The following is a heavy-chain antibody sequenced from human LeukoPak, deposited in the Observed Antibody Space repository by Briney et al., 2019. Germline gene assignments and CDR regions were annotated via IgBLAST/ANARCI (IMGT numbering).Heavy chain of an antibody. CDR3: AGGGRGVFTARRFKPGNWFDP. V-gene: IGHV4-34*01. J-gene: IGHJ5*02. Sequence: SETLSLPCAVYGGSFSDYYWSWIRQPPGKGLEWIGEINRSGSTNYNASLKSRVTISVDTSKKQFSLKLSSVTAADTAVYYCAGGGRGVFTARRFKPGNWFDPWGQGTLVTVSS. CDR1: GGSFSDYY. D-gene: IGHD3-10*01. CDR2: INRSGST.